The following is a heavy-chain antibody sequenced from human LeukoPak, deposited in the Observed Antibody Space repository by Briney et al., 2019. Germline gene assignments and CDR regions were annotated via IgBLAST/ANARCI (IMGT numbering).Heavy chain of an antibody. D-gene: IGHD2-15*01. J-gene: IGHJ4*02. V-gene: IGHV4-38-2*02. Sequence: PSETLSLTCTVSGYSISSGYYWGWIRQPPGKGLEWIGSIYYSGSTYYNPSLKSRVTISVDTSKNQFSLKLSSVTAADTAVYYCARIGYCSGASCSDYWGQGTLVTVSS. CDR1: GYSISSGYY. CDR2: IYYSGST. CDR3: ARIGYCSGASCSDY.